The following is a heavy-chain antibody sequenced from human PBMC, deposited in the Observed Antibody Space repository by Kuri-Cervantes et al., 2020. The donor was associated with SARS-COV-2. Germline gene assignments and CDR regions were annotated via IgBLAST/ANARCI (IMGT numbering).Heavy chain of an antibody. Sequence: ASVKVSCKASGYTFTGYYMHWVRQAPGQGLEWMGWINPNSGGTNYAQKFQGRVTMTRDTSISTAYMELSRLRSDDTAVYYCARENGLRFLEWLMPRSWFDPWGQGTLVTVSS. D-gene: IGHD3-3*01. CDR1: GYTFTGYY. V-gene: IGHV1-2*02. J-gene: IGHJ5*02. CDR2: INPNSGGT. CDR3: ARENGLRFLEWLMPRSWFDP.